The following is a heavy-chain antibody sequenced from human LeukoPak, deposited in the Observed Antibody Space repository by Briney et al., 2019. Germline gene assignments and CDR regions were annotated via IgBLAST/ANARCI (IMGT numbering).Heavy chain of an antibody. CDR3: ARLAAAGTTGVAFDI. Sequence: GGSLRLSCAASGFTFSSYSMNWVRQAPGKGLEWVSSISSSSSYIYYADSVKGRFTISRDIAKNSLYLQMNSLRAEDTAVYYCARLAAAGTTGVAFDIWGQGTMVTVSS. D-gene: IGHD6-13*01. CDR2: ISSSSSYI. J-gene: IGHJ3*02. V-gene: IGHV3-21*01. CDR1: GFTFSSYS.